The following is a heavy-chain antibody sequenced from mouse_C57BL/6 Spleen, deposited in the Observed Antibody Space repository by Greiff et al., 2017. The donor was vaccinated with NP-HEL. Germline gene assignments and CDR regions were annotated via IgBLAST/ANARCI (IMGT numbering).Heavy chain of an antibody. V-gene: IGHV5-4*01. CDR1: GFTFSSYA. Sequence: EVQLVESGGGLVKPGGSLKLSCAASGFTFSSYAMSWVRQTPEKRLEWVATISDGGSYTYYPDNVKGRFTISRDNAKNNLYLQMSHLKSEDTAMYYCARGSHYYGSRDYAMDYWGQGTSVTVSS. J-gene: IGHJ4*01. CDR3: ARGSHYYGSRDYAMDY. D-gene: IGHD1-1*01. CDR2: ISDGGSYT.